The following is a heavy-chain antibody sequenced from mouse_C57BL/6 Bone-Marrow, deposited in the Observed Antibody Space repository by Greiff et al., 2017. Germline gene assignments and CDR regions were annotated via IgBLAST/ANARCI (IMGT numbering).Heavy chain of an antibody. J-gene: IGHJ2*01. CDR1: GFTFSSYA. V-gene: IGHV5-4*03. Sequence: EVMLVESGGGLVKPGGSLKLSCAASGFTFSSYAMSWVRQTPEKRLEWVATISDGGSYTYYPDNVKGRFTISRYNAKNNLYLQMSHLKSEDTAMYYCARVRLRRYFDYWGQGTTLTVSA. CDR2: ISDGGSYT. CDR3: ARVRLRRYFDY. D-gene: IGHD2-4*01.